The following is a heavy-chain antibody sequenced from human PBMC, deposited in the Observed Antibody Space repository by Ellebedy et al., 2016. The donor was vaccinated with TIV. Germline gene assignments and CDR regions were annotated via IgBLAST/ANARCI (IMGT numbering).Heavy chain of an antibody. J-gene: IGHJ4*02. Sequence: ASVKVSCXASGYTFTSYYMHWVRQAPGQGLEWMGIINPSGGSTSYAQKFQGRVTMTRDTSTSTVYMELSSLRSEDTAVYYCARGLFSRELLRDTDYWGQGTLVTVSS. V-gene: IGHV1-46*01. D-gene: IGHD1-26*01. CDR3: ARGLFSRELLRDTDY. CDR1: GYTFTSYY. CDR2: INPSGGST.